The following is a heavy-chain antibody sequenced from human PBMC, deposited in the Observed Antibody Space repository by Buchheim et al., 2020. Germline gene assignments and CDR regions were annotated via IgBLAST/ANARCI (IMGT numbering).Heavy chain of an antibody. D-gene: IGHD1-26*01. Sequence: EVQLLESGGGLVQPGGSLRLSCAASRFTFSSYAMTWVRQAPGKGLEWVSTISGSGNSTYYTDSVKGRFTISRDNSKNTLDLQMNSLRAEDTAVYYCAKGVGATSSYGMDVWGQGTT. J-gene: IGHJ6*02. CDR2: ISGSGNST. V-gene: IGHV3-23*01. CDR3: AKGVGATSSYGMDV. CDR1: RFTFSSYA.